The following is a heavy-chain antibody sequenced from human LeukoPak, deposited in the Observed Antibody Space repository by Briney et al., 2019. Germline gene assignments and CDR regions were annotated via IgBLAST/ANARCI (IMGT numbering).Heavy chain of an antibody. V-gene: IGHV4-31*03. J-gene: IGHJ4*02. D-gene: IGHD2-8*01. CDR3: ARDGVRGGNGFDY. CDR1: GGSISSGGYY. CDR2: IYYSGST. Sequence: SQTLSLTCTVSGGSISSGGYYWSWIRQHPGKGLEWIGYIYYSGSTYYNPSLKSRVTISVGTSKNQFSLKLSSVTAADTAVYYCARDGVRGGNGFDYWGQGTLVTVSS.